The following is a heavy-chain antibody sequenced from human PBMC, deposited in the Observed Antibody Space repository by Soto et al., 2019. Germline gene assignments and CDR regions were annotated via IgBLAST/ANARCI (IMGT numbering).Heavy chain of an antibody. J-gene: IGHJ6*01. CDR1: RFPLSTSGVD. Sequence: SAPPLRTPTQTLTMTYTVLRFPLSTSGVDKNWIRQPPGKALEWLALIYWNDDKRYSPSLKSRLTITKDTSKNQVVLTMNNRDPVDTASYFRAHRRSSGPDWVLLDVWGLRT. D-gene: IGHD3-9*01. V-gene: IGHV2-5*01. CDR2: IYWNDDK. CDR3: AHRRSSGPDWVLLDV.